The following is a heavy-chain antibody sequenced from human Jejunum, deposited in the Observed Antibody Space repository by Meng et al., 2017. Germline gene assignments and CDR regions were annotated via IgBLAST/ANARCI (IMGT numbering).Heavy chain of an antibody. V-gene: IGHV4-34*02. D-gene: IGHD1-26*01. CDR3: ARHEVDFDN. CDR1: GGSISGYF. Sequence: QVPLQQWGAGLLKPSETLSLTCAVYGGSISGYFWSWIRQAPGEGLEWVGEFTRGGTTNYNPSLKSRVTISADTSKNQFSLTLSSVSAADTAVYYCARHEVDFDNWGQGTLVTASS. J-gene: IGHJ4*02. CDR2: FTRGGTT.